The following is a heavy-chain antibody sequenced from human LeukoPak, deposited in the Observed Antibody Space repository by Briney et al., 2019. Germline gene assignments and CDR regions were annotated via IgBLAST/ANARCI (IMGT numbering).Heavy chain of an antibody. CDR2: INPNSGGT. Sequence: ASMKVSCKASGYTLTAYYLHWVRQAPGQGLEWMARINPNSGGTTYAQKFRGRVTMTRDTSIGTAYMELSSLRSDDTAVYYCARPHYESSGLYVDAFDIWGQGTMVTVSS. CDR1: GYTLTAYY. CDR3: ARPHYESSGLYVDAFDI. D-gene: IGHD3-22*01. V-gene: IGHV1-2*06. J-gene: IGHJ3*02.